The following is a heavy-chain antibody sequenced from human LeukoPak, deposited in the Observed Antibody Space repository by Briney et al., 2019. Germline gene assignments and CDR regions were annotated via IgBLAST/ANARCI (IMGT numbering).Heavy chain of an antibody. CDR2: ISGSGSST. CDR1: GFTFSSYA. V-gene: IGHV3-23*01. Sequence: PGGSLRLSCAASGFTFSSYAMSWVRQAPGKGLEWVSAISGSGSSTYYADSVKGRFTISRDNSKSTLYLQMNSLRAEDTAVYYCAKDYTVITLIPTYFDYWGQGTLVTVSS. CDR3: AKDYTVITLIPTYFDY. D-gene: IGHD4-11*01. J-gene: IGHJ4*02.